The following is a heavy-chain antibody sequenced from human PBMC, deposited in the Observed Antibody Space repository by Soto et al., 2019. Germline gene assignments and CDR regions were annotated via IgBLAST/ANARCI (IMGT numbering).Heavy chain of an antibody. D-gene: IGHD2-2*01. V-gene: IGHV3-30*18. J-gene: IGHJ6*02. CDR2: ISYDGSNK. Sequence: LRLSCAASGFTFSSYGMHWVRQAPGKGLEWVALISYDGSNKYYADSVKGRFTISRDNSKNTLYLQMNSLRAEDTAVYYCAKDGGKYCSSTSCSILGMDVWGQGTTVTVSS. CDR1: GFTFSSYG. CDR3: AKDGGKYCSSTSCSILGMDV.